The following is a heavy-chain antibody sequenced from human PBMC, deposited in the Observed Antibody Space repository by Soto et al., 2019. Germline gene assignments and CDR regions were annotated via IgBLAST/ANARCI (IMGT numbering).Heavy chain of an antibody. V-gene: IGHV4-31*03. D-gene: IGHD2-15*01. CDR1: GGSISSGGYY. J-gene: IGHJ4*02. CDR2: IYYSGST. CDR3: ARGRGRRCSGGSCAVLAVTATERLSDFDY. Sequence: PSETLSLTCTVSGGSISSGGYYWSWIRQHPGKGLEWIGYIYYSGSTYYNPSLKSRVTISVDTSKNQFSLKLSSVTAADTAVYYCARGRGRRCSGGSCAVLAVTATERLSDFDYWGQGTLVTVSS.